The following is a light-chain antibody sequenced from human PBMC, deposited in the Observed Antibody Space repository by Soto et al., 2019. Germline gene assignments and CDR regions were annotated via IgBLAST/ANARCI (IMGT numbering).Light chain of an antibody. CDR1: SSDVGAYTY. CDR3: TSYTSNSTPYV. Sequence: QSVLTQPASVSGSPGQSITISCTATSSDVGAYTYVSWYQQHPGKAPKLTIYDVSNRPSGVSNRFSGSKSGNTAFLIISGLQAEDEADYYCTSYTSNSTPYVFGGGTKVTVL. CDR2: DVS. V-gene: IGLV2-14*01. J-gene: IGLJ1*01.